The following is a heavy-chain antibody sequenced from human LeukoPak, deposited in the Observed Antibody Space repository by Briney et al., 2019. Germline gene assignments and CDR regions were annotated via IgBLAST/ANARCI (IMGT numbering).Heavy chain of an antibody. Sequence: GGSLRLSCAASGFTFSSSGMHWVRQAPGKGLEWVAVITYDGSNKYYADSVKGRFTFSRDNSKNTLYLQMNSLRAEDTAVYYCAKEYCSNSVCHSLDYWGQGTLVTVSS. D-gene: IGHD2-8*01. J-gene: IGHJ4*02. V-gene: IGHV3-30*18. CDR2: ITYDGSNK. CDR3: AKEYCSNSVCHSLDY. CDR1: GFTFSSSG.